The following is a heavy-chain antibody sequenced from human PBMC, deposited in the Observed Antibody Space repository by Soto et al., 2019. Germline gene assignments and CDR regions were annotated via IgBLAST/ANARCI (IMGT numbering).Heavy chain of an antibody. CDR3: ARDVAYCGGDCYPRVDWFDP. D-gene: IGHD2-21*02. CDR2: INTGNGNT. J-gene: IGHJ5*02. CDR1: GYSFTSYA. V-gene: IGHV1-3*04. Sequence: ASVKVSCKASGYSFTSYAIHWVRQVPGQRLEWMGWINTGNGNTRYSQRFQGRVTITRDTSASTAYMELTSLRYEDTAVYYCARDVAYCGGDCYPRVDWFDPWGQGTLVTVSS.